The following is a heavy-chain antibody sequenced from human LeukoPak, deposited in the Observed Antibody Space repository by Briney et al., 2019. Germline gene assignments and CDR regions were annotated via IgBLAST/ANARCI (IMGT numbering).Heavy chain of an antibody. D-gene: IGHD3-9*01. CDR2: IIPIFGTA. CDR1: GGTFSSYA. V-gene: IGHV1-69*06. Sequence: GSSVKVSCKASGGTFSSYAISWVRQAPGQGLEWMGGIIPIFGTANYAQKFQGRVTITADKSTSTAYMELSSLRSEDTAVYYCARALRYFYWSKPLDYWGQGTLVSVSS. J-gene: IGHJ4*02. CDR3: ARALRYFYWSKPLDY.